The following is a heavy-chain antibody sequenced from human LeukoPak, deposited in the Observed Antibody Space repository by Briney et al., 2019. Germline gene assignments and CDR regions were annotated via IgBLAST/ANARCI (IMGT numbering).Heavy chain of an antibody. Sequence: SETLSLTCAVYGGSFSGYYWSWIRHPPGKGLEWIGEINHSGSTNYNPSLKTRVTISVDPPKNQFSLKLSSVTAADTAVYYCARGYCSSTSCYILDYYYYMDVWGKGTTVTVSS. CDR2: INHSGST. CDR3: ARGYCSSTSCYILDYYYYMDV. J-gene: IGHJ6*03. CDR1: GGSFSGYY. D-gene: IGHD2-2*02. V-gene: IGHV4-34*01.